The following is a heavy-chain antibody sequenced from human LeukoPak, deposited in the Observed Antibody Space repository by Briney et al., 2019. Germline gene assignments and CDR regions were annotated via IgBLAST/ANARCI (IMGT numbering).Heavy chain of an antibody. CDR3: ARGTTEYYFDY. Sequence: SETLSLTCTVSGGSISSGSYYWSWIRQPPGKGLEWIGGIYYSGSTYYNPSLKSRVTISVDTSKNQFSLKLSSVTAADTAVYYCARGTTEYYFDYWGQGTLVTVSS. D-gene: IGHD4-11*01. J-gene: IGHJ4*02. V-gene: IGHV4-39*07. CDR2: IYYSGST. CDR1: GGSISSGSYY.